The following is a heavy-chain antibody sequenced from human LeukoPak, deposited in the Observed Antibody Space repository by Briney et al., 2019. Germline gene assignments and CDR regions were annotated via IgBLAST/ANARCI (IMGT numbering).Heavy chain of an antibody. CDR1: GYTFTSYG. Sequence: ASVKVSCKASGYTFTSYGISWVRLAPGQGLEWMGWISAYNGNTNYAQKLQGRVTMTTDTSTSTAYMELRSLRSDDTAVYYCARDRHSSGWEIIDYWGQGTLVTVSS. V-gene: IGHV1-18*01. CDR2: ISAYNGNT. D-gene: IGHD6-19*01. CDR3: ARDRHSSGWEIIDY. J-gene: IGHJ4*02.